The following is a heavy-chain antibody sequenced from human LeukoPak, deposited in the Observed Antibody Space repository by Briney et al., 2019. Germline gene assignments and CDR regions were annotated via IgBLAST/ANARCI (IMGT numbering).Heavy chain of an antibody. D-gene: IGHD6-6*01. J-gene: IGHJ4*02. CDR2: ISSSSSTI. V-gene: IGHV3-48*01. CDR3: AKEEYSRSPALDY. CDR1: GFTFTSYA. Sequence: PGGSLRLSCAASGFTFTSYAMTWVRQAPGKGLEWVSYISSSSSTIYYADSVKGRFTISRDNSKNTLYLQLNSLRAEDTAVYYCAKEEYSRSPALDYWGQGTLVTVSS.